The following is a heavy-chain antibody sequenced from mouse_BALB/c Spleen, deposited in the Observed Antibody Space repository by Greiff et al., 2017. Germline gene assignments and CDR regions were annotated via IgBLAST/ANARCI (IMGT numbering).Heavy chain of an antibody. CDR3: ASHPYYGNYDAMDY. CDR2: IWGDGST. V-gene: IGHV2-6-7*01. CDR1: GFSLTSYG. Sequence: VMLVESGPGLVQPSQSLSITCTVSGFSLTSYGVHWVRQPPGKGLEWLGMIWGDGSTDYNSALKSRLSISKDNSKSQVFLKMNSLQTDDTARYYCASHPYYGNYDAMDYWGQGTSVTVSS. D-gene: IGHD2-10*01. J-gene: IGHJ4*01.